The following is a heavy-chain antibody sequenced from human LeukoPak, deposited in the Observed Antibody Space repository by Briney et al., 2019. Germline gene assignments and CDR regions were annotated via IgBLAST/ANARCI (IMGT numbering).Heavy chain of an antibody. V-gene: IGHV1-69*13. CDR1: GGTFSSYA. D-gene: IGHD4-17*01. CDR3: ANYGDYTDAFDI. Sequence: ASVKVSCKASGGTFSSYAISWVRQAPGQGLEWMGGIIPIFGTANYAQKFQGRVTITADESTSTAYMELSSLRSEDTAVYYCANYGDYTDAFDIWGQGTMVTVSS. J-gene: IGHJ3*02. CDR2: IIPIFGTA.